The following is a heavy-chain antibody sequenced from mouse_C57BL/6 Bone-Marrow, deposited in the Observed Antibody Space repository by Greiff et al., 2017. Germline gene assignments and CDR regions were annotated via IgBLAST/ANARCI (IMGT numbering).Heavy chain of an antibody. V-gene: IGHV1-52*01. CDR1: GYTFTSYW. D-gene: IGHD2-5*01. CDR3: AREDYSNFGGFAY. J-gene: IGHJ3*01. Sequence: QVQLQQPGAELVRPGSSVKLSCKASGYTFTSYWMHWVKQRPIQGLEWIGNIDPSDSETHYNQKFEDKATLTVDKSSSTAYMQLSSLTSEDSAVYYCAREDYSNFGGFAYWGQGTLVTVSA. CDR2: IDPSDSET.